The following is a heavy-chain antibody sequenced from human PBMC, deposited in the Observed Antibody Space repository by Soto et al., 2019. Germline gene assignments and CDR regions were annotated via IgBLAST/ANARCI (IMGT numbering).Heavy chain of an antibody. Sequence: PSETLSLTCTVSGGSISSSSYYWGWIRQPPGKGLEWIGSIYYSGSTYYNPSLKSRVTISVDTSKNQFSLKLSSVTAADTAVYYCAGHSSYGSGSYYNVDNWFDPWGQRTLVTVSS. CDR1: GGSISSSSYY. CDR2: IYYSGST. D-gene: IGHD3-10*01. CDR3: AGHSSYGSGSYYNVDNWFDP. J-gene: IGHJ5*02. V-gene: IGHV4-39*01.